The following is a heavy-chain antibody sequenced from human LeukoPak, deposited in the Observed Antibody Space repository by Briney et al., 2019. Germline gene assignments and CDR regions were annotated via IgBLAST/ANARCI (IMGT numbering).Heavy chain of an antibody. J-gene: IGHJ4*02. CDR3: ALGDSPAGLDLDY. CDR1: GYSFSSYW. CDR2: IYPGDSGT. D-gene: IGHD3-22*01. V-gene: IGHV5-51*01. Sequence: GESLKISCKGSGYSFSSYWIAWVRQMPGKGLEWMGIIYPGDSGTRYSPSFQGQVTISADKSINTAYLQWNSLKASDTAIYYCALGDSPAGLDLDYWGQGTLVTVSS.